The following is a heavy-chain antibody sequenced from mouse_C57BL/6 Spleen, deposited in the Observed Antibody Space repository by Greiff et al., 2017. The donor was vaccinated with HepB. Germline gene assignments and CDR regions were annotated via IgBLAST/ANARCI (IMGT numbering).Heavy chain of an antibody. CDR3: ARGGNYGRNYYAMDY. D-gene: IGHD1-1*01. CDR2: IYPGGGYT. CDR1: GYTFTNYW. J-gene: IGHJ4*01. Sequence: VQLQQSGAELVRPGTSVKMSCKASGYTFTNYWIGWAKQRPGHGLEWIGDIYPGGGYTNYNEKFKGKATLTADKSSSTAYMQFSSLTSEDSAIYYCARGGNYGRNYYAMDYWGQGTSVTVSS. V-gene: IGHV1-63*01.